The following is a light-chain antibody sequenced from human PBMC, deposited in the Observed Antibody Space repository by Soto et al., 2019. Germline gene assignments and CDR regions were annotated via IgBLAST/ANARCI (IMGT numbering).Light chain of an antibody. CDR1: SSDVGGFNY. Sequence: QSVLTQPASVSGSPGQSITISCTGTSSDVGGFNYVSWYQHHPGKAPQLIIYEVGHRPSGVSNRFSGSKSGNTASLTISGLQTEDEADYYCSSLTRSSTYVLGTGTKVTVL. CDR2: EVG. V-gene: IGLV2-14*01. CDR3: SSLTRSSTYV. J-gene: IGLJ1*01.